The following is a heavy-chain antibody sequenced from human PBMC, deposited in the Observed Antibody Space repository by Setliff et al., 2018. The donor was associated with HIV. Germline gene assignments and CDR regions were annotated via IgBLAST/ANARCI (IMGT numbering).Heavy chain of an antibody. CDR2: INHSGKT. J-gene: IGHJ4*02. CDR3: VTSSSWSSRLNF. D-gene: IGHD6-13*01. V-gene: IGHV4-34*01. CDR1: GGSLSGHY. Sequence: ETLSLTCAVFGGSLSGHYWTWIRQPPGEGLEWIGEINHSGKTNYNPSLKSRVTISVDTSKNQFSLKVTSVTAADTAVYYCVTSSSWSSRLNFWGQGMLVTVSS.